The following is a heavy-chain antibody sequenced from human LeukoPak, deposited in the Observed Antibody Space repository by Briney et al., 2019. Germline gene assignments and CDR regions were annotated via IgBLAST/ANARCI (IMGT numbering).Heavy chain of an antibody. CDR3: ARSVYGDYYFDY. D-gene: IGHD7-27*01. J-gene: IGHJ4*02. CDR2: IKTKSEGGTK. V-gene: IGHV3-15*07. Sequence: GGSLRLSCAASGFTFTNARMHWVRQAPGKGLEWVGRIKTKSEGGTKDYAAPVRGRFTISRDDSENTLYLQMNSLRTEDTGVYYCARSVYGDYYFDYRGQGILVTVAS. CDR1: GFTFTNAR.